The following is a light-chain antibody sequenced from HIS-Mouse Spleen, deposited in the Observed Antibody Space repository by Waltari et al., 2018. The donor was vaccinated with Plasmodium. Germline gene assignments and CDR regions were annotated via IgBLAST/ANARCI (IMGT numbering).Light chain of an antibody. CDR1: QSVSSN. Sequence: EIVMPQSPATLSVSPGERATLSRRASQSVSSNLAWYQQKPGQAPRLLIYGASTRATGIPARFSGSGSGTEFTLTISSLQSEDFAVYYCQQYNNWSFTFGPGTKVDIK. J-gene: IGKJ3*01. CDR3: QQYNNWSFT. V-gene: IGKV3-15*01. CDR2: GAS.